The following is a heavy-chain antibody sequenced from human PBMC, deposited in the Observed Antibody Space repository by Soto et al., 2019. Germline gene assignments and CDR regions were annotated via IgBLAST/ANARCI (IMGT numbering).Heavy chain of an antibody. CDR2: IYHSGST. J-gene: IGHJ3*02. V-gene: IGHV4-30-2*01. Sequence: PSETLSLTCAVSGGSISSGGYSWSWIRQPPGKGLEWIGYIYHSGSTYYNPSLKSRVTISVDRSKNQFSLKLGSVTAADTAVYYCARGARLRSSGDAFDIWGQGTMVTVSS. CDR1: GGSISSGGYS. D-gene: IGHD3-22*01. CDR3: ARGARLRSSGDAFDI.